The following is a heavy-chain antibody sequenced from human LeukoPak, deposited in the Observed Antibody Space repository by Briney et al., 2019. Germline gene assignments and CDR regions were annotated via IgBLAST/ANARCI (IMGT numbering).Heavy chain of an antibody. Sequence: GGSLRLSCAASGFTFDDYAMHWVRQAPGKGLEWVSLISWDGGSTYYADSVKGRFTISRDNSKNSLYLQMNSLRTEDTALYYCAKGASNALTASFDYWGQGTLVTVSS. D-gene: IGHD2-2*01. CDR1: GFTFDDYA. CDR2: ISWDGGST. CDR3: AKGASNALTASFDY. V-gene: IGHV3-43D*03. J-gene: IGHJ4*02.